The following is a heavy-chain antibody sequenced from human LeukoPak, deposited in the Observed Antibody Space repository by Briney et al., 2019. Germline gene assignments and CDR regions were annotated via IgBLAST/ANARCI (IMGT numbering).Heavy chain of an antibody. Sequence: GGSLRLSCAASGFTFSSYGMHWVRQAPGKGLEWVAVISYDGSNKYYADSVKGRFTISRDNSKNTLYLQMNSLRAEDTAVYYCARDRISSWYSLSYYFDYWGQGTLVTVSS. CDR3: ARDRISSWYSLSYYFDY. CDR1: GFTFSSYG. CDR2: ISYDGSNK. V-gene: IGHV3-30*03. D-gene: IGHD6-13*01. J-gene: IGHJ4*02.